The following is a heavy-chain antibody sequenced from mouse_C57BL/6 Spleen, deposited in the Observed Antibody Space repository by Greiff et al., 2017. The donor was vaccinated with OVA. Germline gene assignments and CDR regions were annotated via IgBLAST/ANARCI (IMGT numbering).Heavy chain of an antibody. CDR1: GYSITSGYY. CDR3: ARAAVGRYFDY. V-gene: IGHV3-6*01. J-gene: IGHJ2*01. Sequence: VQVVESGPGLVKPSQSLSLTCSVTGYSITSGYYWNWIRQFPGNKLEWMGYISYDGSNNYNPSLKNRISITRDTSKTQFFLKLNSVTTEDTATYDCARAAVGRYFDYWGQGTTLTVSS. CDR2: ISYDGSN. D-gene: IGHD3-3*01.